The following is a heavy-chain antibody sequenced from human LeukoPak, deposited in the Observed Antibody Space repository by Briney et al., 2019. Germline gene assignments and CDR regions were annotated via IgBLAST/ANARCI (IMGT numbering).Heavy chain of an antibody. CDR3: AREIGYYDFWSGYGRGAFDI. CDR1: GFTFNDYA. J-gene: IGHJ3*02. Sequence: GGSLRLSCAVSGFTFNDYAMHWVRQAPGKGLEWVSIISWNSGDIGYADSVKGRFTISSDNSKNTLYLQMNSLRAEDTAVYYCAREIGYYDFWSGYGRGAFDIWGQGTVVTVSS. CDR2: ISWNSGDI. D-gene: IGHD3-3*01. V-gene: IGHV3-9*01.